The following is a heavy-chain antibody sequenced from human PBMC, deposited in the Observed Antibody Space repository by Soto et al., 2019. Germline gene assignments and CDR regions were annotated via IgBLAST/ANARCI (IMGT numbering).Heavy chain of an antibody. J-gene: IGHJ4*02. V-gene: IGHV3-23*01. CDR1: GFTFSSYA. D-gene: IGHD6-19*01. Sequence: GGSLRLSCAASGFTFSSYAMSWVRQAPGKGLEWVSAISGSGGSTYYADSVKGRFTISRDNSKNTLYLQMNSLRAEDTAVYYCAARTVAEGTRLDYWGQGTLVTVPQ. CDR2: ISGSGGST. CDR3: AARTVAEGTRLDY.